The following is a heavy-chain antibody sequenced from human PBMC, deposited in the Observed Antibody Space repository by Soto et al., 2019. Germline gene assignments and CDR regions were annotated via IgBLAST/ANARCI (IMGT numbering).Heavy chain of an antibody. J-gene: IGHJ4*02. CDR1: GFTFSSYA. CDR3: ARDGPIGFYDILTGSITAHYYFDY. CDR2: ISYDGSNK. D-gene: IGHD3-9*01. Sequence: GGSLRLSCAASGFTFSSYAMHWVRQAPGKGLEWVAVISYDGSNKYYADSVKGRFTISRDNSKNTLYLQMNSLRAEDTAVYYCARDGPIGFYDILTGSITAHYYFDYWGQGTLVTVSS. V-gene: IGHV3-30-3*01.